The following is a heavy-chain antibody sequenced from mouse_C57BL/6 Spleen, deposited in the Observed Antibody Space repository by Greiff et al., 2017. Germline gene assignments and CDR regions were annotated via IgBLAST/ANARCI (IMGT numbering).Heavy chain of an antibody. CDR1: GYSITSGYY. CDR3: VIYYDYDGYFDV. Sequence: ESGPGLVKPSQSLSLTCSVTGYSITSGYYWNWIRQFPGNKLEWMGYISYDGSNNYNPSLKNRISITRDTSKNQFFLKLNSVTTEDTATYYCVIYYDYDGYFDVWGTGTTVTVSS. V-gene: IGHV3-6*01. J-gene: IGHJ1*03. D-gene: IGHD2-4*01. CDR2: ISYDGSN.